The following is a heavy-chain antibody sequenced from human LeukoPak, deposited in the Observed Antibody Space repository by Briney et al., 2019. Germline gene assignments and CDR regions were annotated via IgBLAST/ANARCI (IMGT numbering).Heavy chain of an antibody. J-gene: IGHJ4*02. Sequence: PGGSLRLSCAASGFTFSSYEMNWVRQAPGKGLEWVSYISSSGSTIYYADSVKGRFTISRDNAKNSLYLQMNSQRAEDTAVYYCARAALWFHYWGQGTLVTVSS. D-gene: IGHD3-10*01. CDR3: ARAALWFHY. CDR1: GFTFSSYE. CDR2: ISSSGSTI. V-gene: IGHV3-48*03.